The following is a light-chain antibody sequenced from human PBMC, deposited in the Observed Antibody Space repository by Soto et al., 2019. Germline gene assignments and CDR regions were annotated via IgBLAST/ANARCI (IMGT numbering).Light chain of an antibody. J-gene: IGKJ2*01. Sequence: EIVLTQSPGTLSLSPGERATLSCRASQRVNSNFLAWYQQKPGQAPRLLISGASSRATGLPDRFSGSGSGTDFTLTISRLEHDDVAVYYWQQYGSSPVTFGPGTKLDIK. CDR1: QRVNSNF. V-gene: IGKV3-20*01. CDR3: QQYGSSPVT. CDR2: GAS.